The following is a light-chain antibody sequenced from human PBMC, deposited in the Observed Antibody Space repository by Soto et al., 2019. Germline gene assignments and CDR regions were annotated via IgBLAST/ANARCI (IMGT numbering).Light chain of an antibody. Sequence: EIVLTQSPATLSLSPGERATLSCRASQSVSNYLAWYQQKPGQAPRLLIYDASNRATGIPARFSGSGSGTDFTLTISSLEPEDFTVYYCQQRSNCPRLTFGGGTKVEIK. V-gene: IGKV3-11*01. J-gene: IGKJ4*01. CDR3: QQRSNCPRLT. CDR1: QSVSNY. CDR2: DAS.